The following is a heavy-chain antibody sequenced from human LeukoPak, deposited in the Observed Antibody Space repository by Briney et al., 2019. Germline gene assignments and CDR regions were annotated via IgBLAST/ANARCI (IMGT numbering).Heavy chain of an antibody. J-gene: IGHJ3*02. D-gene: IGHD3-10*01. CDR1: GFTFSSYS. CDR2: ISSSSSYI. Sequence: GGSLRLSCAASGFTFSSYSMNWVRQAPGKGLEWVSSISSSSSYIYHADSVKGRFTISRDNAKNSLYLQMNSLIAEDTAVYYCARETAITMVRGVITNDAFDIWRQGTMVTVSS. CDR3: ARETAITMVRGVITNDAFDI. V-gene: IGHV3-21*01.